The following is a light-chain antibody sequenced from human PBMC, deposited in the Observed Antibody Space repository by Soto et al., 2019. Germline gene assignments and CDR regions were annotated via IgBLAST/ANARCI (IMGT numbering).Light chain of an antibody. V-gene: IGKV1-39*01. CDR3: QQSYSTPT. CDR2: AAS. J-gene: IGKJ2*01. Sequence: DIQMTQSPSSLSASVGDRVTITCRASQSISSYLNWYQQKPGKDPKLLIYAASSLQRGVPSRFSGSGYGTDFTRTISSLQPEDFATYYCQQSYSTPTFGQGTKLEIK. CDR1: QSISSY.